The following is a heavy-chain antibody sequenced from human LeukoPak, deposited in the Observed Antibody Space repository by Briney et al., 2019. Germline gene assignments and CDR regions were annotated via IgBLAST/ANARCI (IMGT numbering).Heavy chain of an antibody. J-gene: IGHJ4*02. D-gene: IGHD6-19*01. CDR1: GFTFSSYS. CDR3: ARIAVGDTDY. Sequence: GGSLRLSCAASGFTFSSYSMNWVHQAPGKGLEWVSSISSSSSYIYYADSVKGRFTISRDNAKNSLYLQMNSLRAEDTAVYYCARIAVGDTDYWGQGTLVTVSS. V-gene: IGHV3-21*01. CDR2: ISSSSSYI.